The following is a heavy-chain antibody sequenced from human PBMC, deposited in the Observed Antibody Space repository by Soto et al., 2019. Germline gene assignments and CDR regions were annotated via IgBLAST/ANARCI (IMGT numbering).Heavy chain of an antibody. J-gene: IGHJ4*02. CDR1: GITFSRYA. CDR3: AKNMVATSLGY. V-gene: IGHV3-23*01. CDR2: ISGSGGST. Sequence: GGCLRLSCAASGITFSRYAMSWVRQAPGKGLEWVSAISGSGGSTYYADSVKGRFTISRDNSKNTLYLQMNSLRAEDTAVYYCAKNMVATSLGYWGQGTLVTVSS. D-gene: IGHD5-12*01.